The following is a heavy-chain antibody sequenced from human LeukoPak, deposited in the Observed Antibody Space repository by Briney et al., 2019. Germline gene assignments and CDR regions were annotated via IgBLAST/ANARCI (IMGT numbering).Heavy chain of an antibody. J-gene: IGHJ2*01. CDR1: GFTFDDYA. CDR3: AKDTFYDIMTTRGLDL. D-gene: IGHD3-9*01. Sequence: PGGSLRLSCAASGFTFDDYAMHWVRHAPGKGLEWVSGMSWNSGSIGYADSVKGRFTISRDNAKNSLYLQMNSLRAEDTALYYCAKDTFYDIMTTRGLDLWGRGTLVTVSS. CDR2: MSWNSGSI. V-gene: IGHV3-9*01.